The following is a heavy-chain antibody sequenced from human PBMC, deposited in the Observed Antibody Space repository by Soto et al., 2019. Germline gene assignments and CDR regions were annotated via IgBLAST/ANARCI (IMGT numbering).Heavy chain of an antibody. J-gene: IGHJ6*02. CDR1: GYTLTGYY. CDR3: ASGGGDYGDYDYYGMDV. Sequence: GASVKVSCEASGYTLTGYYMHWVRQAPGQGLEWMGWINPNSGGTNYAQKFQGWVTMTRDTSISTAYMELSRLRSDDTAVYYCASGGGDYGDYDYYGMDVWGQGTTVTVSS. D-gene: IGHD4-17*01. V-gene: IGHV1-2*04. CDR2: INPNSGGT.